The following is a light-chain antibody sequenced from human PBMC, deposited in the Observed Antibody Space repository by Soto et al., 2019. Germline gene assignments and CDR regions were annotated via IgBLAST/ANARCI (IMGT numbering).Light chain of an antibody. Sequence: QSALTQPASVSWSPGQSITISCTGTSNDVGAYNYVSWYQQHPGKAPKLIISEVSDRPSGVSNRCSASNSGNTASLTISGLEADYEAHYYCSSYTSTNALIVFGGGTKVTVL. CDR1: SNDVGAYNY. J-gene: IGLJ2*01. V-gene: IGLV2-14*01. CDR2: EVS. CDR3: SSYTSTNALIV.